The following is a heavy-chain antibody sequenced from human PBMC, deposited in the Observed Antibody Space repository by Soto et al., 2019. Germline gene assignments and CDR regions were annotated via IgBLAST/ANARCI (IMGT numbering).Heavy chain of an antibody. V-gene: IGHV1-18*01. D-gene: IGHD3-10*01. Sequence: SVKVSCKAAGYTFSLYLISWLLQTNGQGLEWMGWISAYNGNTNYAQKLQGRVTMTTDTSTSTAYMELRSLRSDDTAVYYCVRGGITMVRGVIHFDYWGQGTLVTVSS. J-gene: IGHJ4*02. CDR3: VRGGITMVRGVIHFDY. CDR1: GYTFSLYL. CDR2: ISAYNGNT.